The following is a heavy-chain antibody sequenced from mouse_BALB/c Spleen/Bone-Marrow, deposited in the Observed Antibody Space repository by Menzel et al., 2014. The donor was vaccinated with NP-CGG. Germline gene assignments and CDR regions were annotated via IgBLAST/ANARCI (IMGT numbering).Heavy chain of an antibody. CDR2: INPNNGDT. CDR3: ARSAGYYVGTWFAY. V-gene: IGHV1-26*01. J-gene: IGHJ3*01. D-gene: IGHD2-3*01. CDR1: GYTFTDYY. Sequence: EVKLVESGPELVKPGASVKMSCKASGYTFTDYYMKWVKQSHGKSLEWIGDINPNNGDTFYNQKFKGKATLTVDKSSSTAYMQLNGLKSEDSAVYYCARSAGYYVGTWFAYWGQGTLVTVSA.